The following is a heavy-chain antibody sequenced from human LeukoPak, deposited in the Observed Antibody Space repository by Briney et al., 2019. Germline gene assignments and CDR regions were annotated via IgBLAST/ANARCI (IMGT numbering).Heavy chain of an antibody. CDR3: ARDLSIYYDSSGYTY. CDR2: INPSGGST. V-gene: IGHV1-46*01. J-gene: IGHJ4*02. Sequence: ASVKVSCKASGYTSTSYYMHWVRQAPGQGLEWMGIINPSGGSTSYAQKFQGRVTMTRDTSTSTVYMELSSLRSEDTAVYYCARDLSIYYDSSGYTYWGQGTLVTVSS. D-gene: IGHD3-22*01. CDR1: GYTSTSYY.